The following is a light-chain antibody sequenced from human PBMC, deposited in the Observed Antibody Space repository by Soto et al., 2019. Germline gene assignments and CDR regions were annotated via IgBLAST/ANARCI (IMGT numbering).Light chain of an antibody. J-gene: IGKJ2*01. CDR2: GAC. CDR3: QQYGSSPGT. CDR1: QSIRSSY. V-gene: IGKV3-20*01. Sequence: EIVLTQSPGTLSWSPGERATLSCRASQSIRSSYLAWYQQKPGQAPRLLIYGACSRATGIPDRFSGSGSGTDFTLTISRLEPEDFAVYYWQQYGSSPGTFGQGTKLEIK.